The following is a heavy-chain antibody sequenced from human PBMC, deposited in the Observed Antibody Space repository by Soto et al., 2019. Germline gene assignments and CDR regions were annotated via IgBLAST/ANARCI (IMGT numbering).Heavy chain of an antibody. CDR1: GFTFSTFG. CDR3: ARDIWFARSKCLDY. V-gene: IGHV3-33*01. CDR2: IRYDGSKA. D-gene: IGHD3-10*01. J-gene: IGHJ4*02. Sequence: QVHLVASGGGVVQPGRSLSLSCAASGFTFSTFGMHCVRQVPGKGLEWLAVIRYDGSKAYYADSVKGRFTISRDNSKNTLYLQMNSLRTEDSSVYYCARDIWFARSKCLDYWGQGTLVTVSS.